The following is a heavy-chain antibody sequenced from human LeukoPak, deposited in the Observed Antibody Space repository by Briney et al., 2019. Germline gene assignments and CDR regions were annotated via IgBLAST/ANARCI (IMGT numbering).Heavy chain of an antibody. Sequence: SETLSLTCTVSGGSISSYYWSWIRQPPGKGLEWIGYIYYGGSTNYNPSLKSRVTISVGTSKNQFSLKLSSVTAADTAVYYCARAPYDSSGYYEVAFDIWGQGTMVTVSS. CDR2: IYYGGST. CDR3: ARAPYDSSGYYEVAFDI. J-gene: IGHJ3*02. V-gene: IGHV4-59*01. D-gene: IGHD3-22*01. CDR1: GGSISSYY.